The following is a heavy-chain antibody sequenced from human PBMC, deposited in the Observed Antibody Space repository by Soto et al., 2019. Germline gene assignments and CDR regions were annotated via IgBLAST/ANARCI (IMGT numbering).Heavy chain of an antibody. J-gene: IGHJ5*02. V-gene: IGHV1-18*01. D-gene: IGHD3-3*01. CDR1: GYTFTSYD. CDR3: ARVDDFWSGYYKNWFDP. Sequence: GASVKVSCKASGYTFTSYDINWVRQATGQGLEWMGWINPNNGNTNYAQKLQGRVTMTTDTSTSTAYMELRSLRSDDTAVYYCARVDDFWSGYYKNWFDPWGQGTLVTVSS. CDR2: INPNNGNT.